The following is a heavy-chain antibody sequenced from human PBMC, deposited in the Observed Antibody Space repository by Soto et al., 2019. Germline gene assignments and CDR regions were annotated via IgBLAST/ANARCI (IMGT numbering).Heavy chain of an antibody. V-gene: IGHV3-74*01. CDR1: GITFSPFY. CDR2: INGDGTTT. J-gene: IGHJ3*02. CDR3: VRDRGYPDSFDI. D-gene: IGHD6-13*01. Sequence: EVQLVESGGGLVQPGEYLRISCAASGITFSPFYMHWVRQAPGKGLEWVSHINGDGTTTVYADSVKGRFTISRDNAKSTLYLQMSSLRTEDTAVYYCVRDRGYPDSFDIWGQGTMVTVSS.